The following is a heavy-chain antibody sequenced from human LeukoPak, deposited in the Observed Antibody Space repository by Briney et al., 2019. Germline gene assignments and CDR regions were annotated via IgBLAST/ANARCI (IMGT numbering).Heavy chain of an antibody. CDR2: IYTSGST. CDR1: GGSFSGYY. V-gene: IGHV4-59*10. CDR3: AGSLGTHYYDSSGYYYY. Sequence: PSETLSLTCAVYGGSFSGYYWSWLRQPAGKGLEWIGRIYTSGSTNYNPSLKSRVTMSVDTSKNQFSLKLSSVTAADTAVYYCAGSLGTHYYDSSGYYYYWGQGTLVTVSS. J-gene: IGHJ4*02. D-gene: IGHD3-22*01.